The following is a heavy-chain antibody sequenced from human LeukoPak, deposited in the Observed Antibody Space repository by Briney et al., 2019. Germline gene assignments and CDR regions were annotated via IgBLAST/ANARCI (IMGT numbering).Heavy chain of an antibody. J-gene: IGHJ6*03. CDR3: ARDQVYDILTGYSLLAYMDV. CDR1: GVSISSGSNY. D-gene: IGHD3-9*01. Sequence: KPSETLSLTCSVSGVSISSGSNYWGWIRQPPGKTLEWIGSIYSSGSTYYNPSLKSRVTISVDTSKNQFSLKLSSVTATDTAVYYCARDQVYDILTGYSLLAYMDVWGKGTTVTVSS. V-gene: IGHV4-39*07. CDR2: IYSSGST.